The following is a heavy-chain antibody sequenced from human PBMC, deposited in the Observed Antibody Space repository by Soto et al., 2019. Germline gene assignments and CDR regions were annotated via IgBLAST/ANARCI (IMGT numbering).Heavy chain of an antibody. CDR3: ARARDIIAVAGSYYYYGMDV. CDR2: IIPIFGTA. CDR1: GGTFSSYA. V-gene: IGHV1-69*01. J-gene: IGHJ6*02. Sequence: QVQLVQSGAEVKKPGSSVKVSCKASGGTFSSYANRWVRQAPGQGLEWMGGIIPIFGTANYAQKFQGRVTITADESTSTAYMELSSLRSEDTAVYYCARARDIIAVAGSYYYYGMDVWGQGTTVTVSS. D-gene: IGHD6-19*01.